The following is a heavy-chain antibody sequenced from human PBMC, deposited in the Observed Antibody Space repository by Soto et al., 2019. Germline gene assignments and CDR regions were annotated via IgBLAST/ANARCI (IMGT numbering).Heavy chain of an antibody. CDR1: GGSIISYC. D-gene: IGHD3-22*01. Sequence: ASETLSLTCTVSGGSIISYCWSWIRQPPGKGLEWIGYIYYSGSTNYNPSLKSRVTISVDTSKNQFSLKLSSVTAADTAVYYCARSPTYYYDSSGYVYWYFDLWGRGTLLTVSS. CDR3: ARSPTYYYDSSGYVYWYFDL. V-gene: IGHV4-59*01. J-gene: IGHJ2*01. CDR2: IYYSGST.